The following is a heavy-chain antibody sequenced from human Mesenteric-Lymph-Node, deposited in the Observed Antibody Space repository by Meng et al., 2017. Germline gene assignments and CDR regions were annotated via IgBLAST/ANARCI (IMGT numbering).Heavy chain of an antibody. J-gene: IGHJ5*02. CDR2: MYSGGRT. Sequence: VLLVESGGGSVQPGGSLRLSCAASGFTVDSNYMNWVRQAPGKGLEWVSVMYSGGRTFYADSVKGRFTISRDNSKNTLYLQMYSLRVEDTAVYYCARDLWFDPWGQGTLVTVSS. CDR3: ARDLWFDP. V-gene: IGHV3-66*01. CDR1: GFTVDSNY.